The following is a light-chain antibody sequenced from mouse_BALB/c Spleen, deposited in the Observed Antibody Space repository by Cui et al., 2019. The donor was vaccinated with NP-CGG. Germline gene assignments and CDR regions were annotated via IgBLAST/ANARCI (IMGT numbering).Light chain of an antibody. V-gene: IGLV1*01. CDR3: ALWYSNHWV. CDR2: GTN. CDR1: TGAVTTTNY. J-gene: IGLJ1*01. Sequence: QAVLPQESALTTSPGETVTLTCRPSTGAVTTTNYANWVQEKPDHLFTGLIGGTNNRAPGVPARFSGSLIGDKAALTVTGAQTEDEAIYFCALWYSNHWVFGGGTKLTVL.